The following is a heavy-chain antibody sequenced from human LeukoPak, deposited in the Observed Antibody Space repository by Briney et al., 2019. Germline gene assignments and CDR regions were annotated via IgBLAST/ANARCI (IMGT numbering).Heavy chain of an antibody. D-gene: IGHD5-18*01. Sequence: PSETLSLTCAVSGTSFSSYYWSWIRQPPGKGLEWIGEVNHSGYTNDNPSLKSRVTISVDTSKNQFSLRLRSVTAADTAVYYCATYVDTAMVGGYYFDYWGQGTLVTVSS. CDR2: VNHSGYT. J-gene: IGHJ4*02. CDR1: GTSFSSYY. CDR3: ATYVDTAMVGGYYFDY. V-gene: IGHV4-34*01.